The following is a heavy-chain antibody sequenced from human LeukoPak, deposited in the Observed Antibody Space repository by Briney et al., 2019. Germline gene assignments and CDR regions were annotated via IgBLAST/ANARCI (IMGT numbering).Heavy chain of an antibody. CDR1: GFTFDDIG. CDR2: INWNGGSI. J-gene: IGHJ4*02. D-gene: IGHD3-10*01. V-gene: IGHV3-20*04. CDR3: ARHYYGSGSYYLIDY. Sequence: GGSLRLSCAASGFTFDDIGMSWVRQAPGKGLEWVSGINWNGGSIGYADSVKGRFIISRDNAKNSLYLQMNSLRAEDTALYYCARHYYGSGSYYLIDYWGQGTLVTVSS.